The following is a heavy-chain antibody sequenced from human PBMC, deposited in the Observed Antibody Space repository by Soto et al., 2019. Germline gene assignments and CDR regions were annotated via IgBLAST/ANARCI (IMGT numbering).Heavy chain of an antibody. CDR1: GFTFSSYS. Sequence: EVQLVESGGGLVKPGGSLRLSCAASGFTFSSYSMNWVRQAPGKGLEWVSSISSSSSYIYYADSVKGRFTISRDNAKNSLYLQMNSPTAENTAVSYCARVGGQLVPGFDYWGQGTLVTVSS. CDR2: ISSSSSYI. D-gene: IGHD6-6*01. CDR3: ARVGGQLVPGFDY. J-gene: IGHJ4*02. V-gene: IGHV3-21*01.